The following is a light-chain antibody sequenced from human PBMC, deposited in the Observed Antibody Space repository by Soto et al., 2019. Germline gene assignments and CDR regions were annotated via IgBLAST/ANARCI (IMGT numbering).Light chain of an antibody. CDR1: AGAVTRGHF. CDR2: DTS. CDR3: LLASGGARPFV. V-gene: IGLV7-46*01. Sequence: QAVVTQEPSLTVSPGGTVTLTCDSSAGAVTRGHFPYWFQQKPGQAPRTLIYDTSNRHPWTPARFSGSLLGDKAALTLSGSQPEDEADYYCLLASGGARPFVFGTGTKLTVL. J-gene: IGLJ1*01.